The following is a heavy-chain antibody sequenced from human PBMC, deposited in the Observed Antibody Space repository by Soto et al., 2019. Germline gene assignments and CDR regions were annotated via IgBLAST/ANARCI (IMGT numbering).Heavy chain of an antibody. J-gene: IGHJ4*02. D-gene: IGHD3-10*01. CDR1: GGSFIGYY. CDR3: ARDGFGELLGY. CDR2: INHSGST. V-gene: IGHV4-34*01. Sequence: PSETLSLTCAVYGGSFIGYYWSWIRQPPGKGLEWIGEINHSGSTNYNPSLKSRVTISVDTSKNQFSLKLSSVTAADTAVYYCARDGFGELLGYWGQGTLVTVSS.